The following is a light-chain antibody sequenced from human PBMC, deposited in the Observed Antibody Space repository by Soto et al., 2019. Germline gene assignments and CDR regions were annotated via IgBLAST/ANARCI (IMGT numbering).Light chain of an antibody. V-gene: IGLV2-14*01. J-gene: IGLJ1*01. Sequence: QAVLTQPASVSGSPGQSITISCTGTSSDVGGYNYVSWYQQHPGKAPKLMIFEVSNQPSGVSIRFSGSKSGNTASLTISGLQAEDEADYYCSSYTSDSTRVFGTGTKLTVL. CDR3: SSYTSDSTRV. CDR2: EVS. CDR1: SSDVGGYNY.